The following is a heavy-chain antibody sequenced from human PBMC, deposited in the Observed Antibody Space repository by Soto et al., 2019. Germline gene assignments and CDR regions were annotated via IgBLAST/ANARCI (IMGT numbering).Heavy chain of an antibody. CDR2: ISGSGSTI. CDR3: ARGHISGWRTFDR. CDR1: GFTFSDHF. V-gene: IGHV3-11*01. D-gene: IGHD6-19*01. Sequence: GGSLRLSCEGSGFTFSDHFMAWIRHTPGKGLEWVSLISGSGSTIQFADSVKGRFAISRDNAERSLHLQMNSLRVEDTAIYYCARGHISGWRTFDRWGQGIQVTVSS. J-gene: IGHJ5*02.